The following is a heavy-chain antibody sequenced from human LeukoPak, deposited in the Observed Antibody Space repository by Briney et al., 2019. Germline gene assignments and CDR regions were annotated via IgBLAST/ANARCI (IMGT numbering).Heavy chain of an antibody. V-gene: IGHV4-4*09. Sequence: SETLSLTCTVSGDSISSYYWNWLRQPPGKGLEWIGYIYTSESTNYTPSLKSRVTISVDTSKKQFSLNLSSVTAADTAVYYCAGGNYYYYYIDVWGKGTTVTVSS. CDR3: AGGNYYYYYIDV. CDR1: GDSISSYY. J-gene: IGHJ6*03. CDR2: IYTSEST. D-gene: IGHD3-3*01.